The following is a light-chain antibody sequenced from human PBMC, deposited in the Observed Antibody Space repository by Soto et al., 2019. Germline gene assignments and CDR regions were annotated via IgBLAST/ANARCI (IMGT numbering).Light chain of an antibody. CDR1: SSDVGGYNY. V-gene: IGLV2-14*01. J-gene: IGLJ1*01. Sequence: QSVLTQPASVSGSPGQSITISCTGTSSDVGGYNYVSWYQQHPGKAPKLMIYEVSNRPSGASNRFSGSKSGNTASLTISGLQAEDEADYYCSSYKSSSTPYVFGTGTKVTVL. CDR3: SSYKSSSTPYV. CDR2: EVS.